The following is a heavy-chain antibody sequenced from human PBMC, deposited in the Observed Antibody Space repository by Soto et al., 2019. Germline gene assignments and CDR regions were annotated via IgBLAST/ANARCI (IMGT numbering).Heavy chain of an antibody. CDR3: ARGAYYFDY. CDR2: IYYSGSTNYT. Sequence: SETLSLSCSVSGGSISSYYWNWIRQPPGKGLEWIGFIYYSGSTNYTNYNLSLKSRVTISVDTSKNQFSLKLTSVTAADTAVYYCARGAYYFDYCGQGTLVTVSS. J-gene: IGHJ4*02. V-gene: IGHV4-59*01. CDR1: GGSISSYY.